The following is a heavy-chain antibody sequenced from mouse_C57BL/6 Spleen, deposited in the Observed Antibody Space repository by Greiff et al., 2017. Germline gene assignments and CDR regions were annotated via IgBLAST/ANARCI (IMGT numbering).Heavy chain of an antibody. J-gene: IGHJ2*01. CDR3: ARDDGYYDY. V-gene: IGHV2-9-1*01. D-gene: IGHD2-3*01. Sequence: QVQLKESGPGLVAPSQSLSITCTVSGFSLTSYAISWVRQPPGKGLEWLGVIGTGGGTNYNSALKSRLSISKDNSKSQVFLKMNSLQTYDTARYYCARDDGYYDYWGQGTTLTVSS. CDR2: IGTGGGT. CDR1: GFSLTSYA.